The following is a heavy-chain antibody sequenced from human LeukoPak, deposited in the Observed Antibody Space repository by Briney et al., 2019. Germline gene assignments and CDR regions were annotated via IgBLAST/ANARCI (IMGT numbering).Heavy chain of an antibody. D-gene: IGHD3-10*01. CDR2: ISGSGGST. Sequence: PGGSLRLSCAASGFTFSSYAMSWVRQAPGKGLEWVSAISGSGGSTYYADSVKGRFTISRDNSKNTLHLQMNSLRAEDTAVYYCAKNVLLWFGESTDYWGQGTLVTVSS. J-gene: IGHJ4*02. CDR3: AKNVLLWFGESTDY. CDR1: GFTFSSYA. V-gene: IGHV3-23*01.